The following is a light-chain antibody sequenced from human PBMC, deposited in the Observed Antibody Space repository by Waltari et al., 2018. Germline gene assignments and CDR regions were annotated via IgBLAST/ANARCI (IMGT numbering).Light chain of an antibody. Sequence: QSALTQPASVSGSPGQSITISCTRTSIDVGDYNYVSWYQRHPGKAPKLLIFEVYNRPSGVSDRFSGSKSGNTASLTISGLQAEDEADYFCSSYTSSTTLFGGGTKLTVL. J-gene: IGLJ2*01. CDR2: EVY. CDR1: SIDVGDYNY. V-gene: IGLV2-14*01. CDR3: SSYTSSTTL.